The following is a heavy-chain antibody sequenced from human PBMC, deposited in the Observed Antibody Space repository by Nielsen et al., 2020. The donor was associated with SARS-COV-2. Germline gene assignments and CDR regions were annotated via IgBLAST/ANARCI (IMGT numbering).Heavy chain of an antibody. D-gene: IGHD3-3*01. CDR1: GGSISSSSYY. Sequence: SETLSLTCTVSGGSISSSSYYWGWIRQPPGKGLEWIGSIYYSGSTNYNPSLKSRVTISVDKSKNQFSLKLSSVTAADTAVYYCAIHHYDFWSGQYYFDYWGQGTLVTVSS. CDR2: IYYSGST. J-gene: IGHJ4*02. V-gene: IGHV4-39*07. CDR3: AIHHYDFWSGQYYFDY.